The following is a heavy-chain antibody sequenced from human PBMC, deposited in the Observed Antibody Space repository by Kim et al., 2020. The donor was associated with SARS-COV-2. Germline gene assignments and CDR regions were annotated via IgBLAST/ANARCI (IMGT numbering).Heavy chain of an antibody. CDR2: ISSSSSYI. CDR3: AFDDYSSSPRLLGAFDI. J-gene: IGHJ3*02. Sequence: GGSLRLSCEASGFTFSSYSMNWVRQAPGKGLEWVSSISSSSSYIYYADSVKGRFTISRDNAKNSLYLQMNSLRAEDTAVYYCAFDDYSSSPRLLGAFDIWGQGTMVTVSS. V-gene: IGHV3-21*01. D-gene: IGHD6-6*01. CDR1: GFTFSSYS.